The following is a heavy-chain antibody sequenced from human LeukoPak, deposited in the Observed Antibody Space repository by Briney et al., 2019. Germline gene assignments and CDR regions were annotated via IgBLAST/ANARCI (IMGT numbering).Heavy chain of an antibody. Sequence: SETLSHTCTVSGGSISPYFWSWIRQPPGKGLEWIGYISYTGSTNYNPSLKSRVTISVDTSKKQFSLRMTSVTAADTAVYYCARDDYRGVTNFDPWGQGTLVTVSS. D-gene: IGHD3-10*01. V-gene: IGHV4-59*01. J-gene: IGHJ5*02. CDR1: GGSISPYF. CDR3: ARDDYRGVTNFDP. CDR2: ISYTGST.